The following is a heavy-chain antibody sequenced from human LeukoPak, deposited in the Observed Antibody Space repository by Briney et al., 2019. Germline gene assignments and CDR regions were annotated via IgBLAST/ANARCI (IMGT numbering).Heavy chain of an antibody. Sequence: ASVKVSCMASGYTFTSYGISWVRQAPGQGLEWMGWISAYNGITNYAQTLQGSVTMTTDTSTSTAYMELRSLRSDDTAVYYCAREVEVVVVPAANHLVRDGLATYYYYGMDVWGQGTTVTVSS. D-gene: IGHD2-2*01. J-gene: IGHJ6*02. V-gene: IGHV1-18*01. CDR2: ISAYNGIT. CDR3: AREVEVVVVPAANHLVRDGLATYYYYGMDV. CDR1: GYTFTSYG.